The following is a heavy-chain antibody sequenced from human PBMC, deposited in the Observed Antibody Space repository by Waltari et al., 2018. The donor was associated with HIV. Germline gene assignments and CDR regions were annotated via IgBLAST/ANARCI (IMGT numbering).Heavy chain of an antibody. Sequence: QVRLQQWGAGLLKSSETLSLTCAVYGDSLGGYYWAWIRRSSEKGMEWIGEIEQNGDTTYLPSDMSRLTISVDTSKNQFSRTLRSATGADTAEYYCAGGLGSRPHFRSYDPWGQGTPVTVSS. V-gene: IGHV4-34*01. J-gene: IGHJ5*02. CDR2: IEQNGDT. D-gene: IGHD3-3*02. CDR3: AGGLGSRPHFRSYDP. CDR1: GDSLGGYY.